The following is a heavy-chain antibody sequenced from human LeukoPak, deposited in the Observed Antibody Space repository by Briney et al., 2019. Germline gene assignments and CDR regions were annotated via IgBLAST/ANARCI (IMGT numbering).Heavy chain of an antibody. CDR3: ASSHCTTSSCPWYYFDY. D-gene: IGHD2-8*01. CDR2: IMSMFGTA. CDR1: GGTFNNYA. Sequence: ASVKVSCKASGGTFNNYAISWVRQAPGQGFEWMGGIMSMFGTANNAQKFQGRVTIIADESTSTAFLELSSLRSEDTAVYYCASSHCTTSSCPWYYFDYWGQGTLVTVSS. V-gene: IGHV1-69*13. J-gene: IGHJ4*02.